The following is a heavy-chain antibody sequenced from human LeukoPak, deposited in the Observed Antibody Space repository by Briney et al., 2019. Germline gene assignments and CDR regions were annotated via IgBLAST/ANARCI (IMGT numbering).Heavy chain of an antibody. CDR1: GFSFSDSY. Sequence: GGSLRLSCVVSGFSFSDSYMTWIRQTPGKGLEWLAYISGSGSDIYYADSVKGRFTISRDNAKNSLYLQMNSLRVEDTGVYYCARDGRWINYYDGSSPVWGQGALVTVSS. CDR2: ISGSGSDI. J-gene: IGHJ4*02. V-gene: IGHV3-11*04. CDR3: ARDGRWINYYDGSSPV. D-gene: IGHD3-22*01.